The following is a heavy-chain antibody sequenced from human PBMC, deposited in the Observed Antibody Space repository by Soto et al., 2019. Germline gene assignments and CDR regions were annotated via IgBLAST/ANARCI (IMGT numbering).Heavy chain of an antibody. J-gene: IGHJ3*02. Sequence: EVQLVESGGGLVQPGRSLRLSCAASGFTFDDYAMHWVRQAPGKGLEWVSGISWNSGSIGYADSVKGRFTISRDNAKNSLYLQMNSLRAEDTALYYCARVLIFDYYAFDIWGQGTMVTVSS. V-gene: IGHV3-9*01. D-gene: IGHD3-9*01. CDR3: ARVLIFDYYAFDI. CDR1: GFTFDDYA. CDR2: ISWNSGSI.